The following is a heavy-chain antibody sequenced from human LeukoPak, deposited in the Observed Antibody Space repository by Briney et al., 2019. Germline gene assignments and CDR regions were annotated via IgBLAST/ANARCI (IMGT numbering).Heavy chain of an antibody. V-gene: IGHV3-30-3*01. CDR1: GFTFSSYA. CDR2: ISYDGSNK. D-gene: IGHD3-3*01. CDR3: ARVTIF. Sequence: PGGSLRLSCAASGFTFSSYAMHWVRQAPGKGLEWVAVISYDGSNKYYADSVKGRFTISRDNSKNTLYLQMNSLRAEDTAVYYCARVTIFGVQGTLVTVSS. J-gene: IGHJ4*02.